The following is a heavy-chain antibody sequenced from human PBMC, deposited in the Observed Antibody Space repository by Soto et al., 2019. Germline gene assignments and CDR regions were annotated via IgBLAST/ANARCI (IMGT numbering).Heavy chain of an antibody. D-gene: IGHD3-10*01. J-gene: IGHJ5*02. Sequence: PSETLSLTCAVSGYSISSGYYWGWIRQPPGKGLEWIGSIYHSGSTYYNPSLKSRVTISVDTSKNQFSLKLSSVTAADTAVYYCARAYGSGSYDWFDPWGQGTQVTVPS. CDR2: IYHSGST. CDR1: GYSISSGYY. CDR3: ARAYGSGSYDWFDP. V-gene: IGHV4-38-2*01.